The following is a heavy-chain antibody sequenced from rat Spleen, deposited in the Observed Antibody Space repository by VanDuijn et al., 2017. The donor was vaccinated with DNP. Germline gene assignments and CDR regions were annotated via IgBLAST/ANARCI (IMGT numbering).Heavy chain of an antibody. CDR2: ISYDGRSN. V-gene: IGHV5-22*01. CDR3: ARHVLPLRVWDY. Sequence: EVQLVESGGGLVQPGNSLKLSCAASGFTFSDYYMAWVRQAPTKGLEWVAYISYDGRSNYRGDSVKGRFTISRDNAKSTLYLQMNSLRSEDMATYYCARHVLPLRVWDYWGQGVMVTVSS. J-gene: IGHJ2*01. D-gene: IGHD1-4*01. CDR1: GFTFSDYY.